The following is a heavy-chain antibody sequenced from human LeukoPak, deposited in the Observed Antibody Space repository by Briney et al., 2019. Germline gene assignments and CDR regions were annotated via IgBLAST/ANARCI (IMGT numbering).Heavy chain of an antibody. D-gene: IGHD1-26*01. CDR3: ARGAQWVLDY. Sequence: GGSLRLSCAASGFIFSNYEINWVRQAAGEGLEWVSYISTSGNDIKYADSVKGRFTISRDNAKNSLYLELNSLRADDTGVYYCARGAQWVLDYWGRGTLVTVSS. CDR2: ISTSGNDI. V-gene: IGHV3-48*03. CDR1: GFIFSNYE. J-gene: IGHJ4*02.